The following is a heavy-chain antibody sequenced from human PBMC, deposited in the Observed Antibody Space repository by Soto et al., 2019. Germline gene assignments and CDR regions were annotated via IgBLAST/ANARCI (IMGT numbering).Heavy chain of an antibody. CDR1: GGSFSGYY. Sequence: QVQLQQWGAGLLKPSETLSLTCAVYGGSFSGYYWSWIRQPPGKGLEWLGEINHSGSTNYNPSLKSRVTISVDTSKNQFSLKLSSVTAADTAVYYCARGRSSSSFLYYYYYMDVWGKGTTVTVSS. D-gene: IGHD6-6*01. CDR3: ARGRSSSSFLYYYYYMDV. V-gene: IGHV4-34*01. CDR2: INHSGST. J-gene: IGHJ6*03.